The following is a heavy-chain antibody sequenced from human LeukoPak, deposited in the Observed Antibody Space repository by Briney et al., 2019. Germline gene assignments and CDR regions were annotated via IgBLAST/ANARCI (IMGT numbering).Heavy chain of an antibody. D-gene: IGHD3-3*01. Sequence: GRSLRLSCAASGFIFDDHGMHWVRQAPGKGLEWVSGISWSSGITGYADSVKGRFTISRDNAKNSLDLQMESLRAEDTAVYYCAKDTGSPADAITMEDNAFDIWGQGTMVTVSS. CDR2: ISWSSGIT. CDR1: GFIFDDHG. J-gene: IGHJ3*02. V-gene: IGHV3-9*01. CDR3: AKDTGSPADAITMEDNAFDI.